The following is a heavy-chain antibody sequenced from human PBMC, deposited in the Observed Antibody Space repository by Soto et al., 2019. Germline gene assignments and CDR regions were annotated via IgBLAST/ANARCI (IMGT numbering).Heavy chain of an antibody. D-gene: IGHD2-15*01. Sequence: SETLSLTCTVSGGSISSSSYYWGWIRQPPGKGLEWIGEINHSGSTYYNPSLKSRVTIAVDTSKNQFSLELSSVTAADTAGYYCARNARYCSGSGYSPAVGFDPCGQGTRVTVSS. CDR1: GGSISSSSYY. CDR3: ARNARYCSGSGYSPAVGFDP. J-gene: IGHJ5*02. CDR2: INHSGST. V-gene: IGHV4-39*07.